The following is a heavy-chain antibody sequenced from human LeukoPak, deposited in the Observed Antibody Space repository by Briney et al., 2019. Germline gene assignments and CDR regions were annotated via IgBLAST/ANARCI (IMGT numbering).Heavy chain of an antibody. J-gene: IGHJ4*02. CDR3: ARVGGYSSSWYENFDY. Sequence: ASVKVSCKASGYTFTSYGISWVRPAPGQGLEWMGWISAYNGNTNYAQKLQGRVTMTTDTSTSTAYMELRSLRSDDTAVYHCARVGGYSSSWYENFDYWGQGTLVTVSS. CDR1: GYTFTSYG. CDR2: ISAYNGNT. V-gene: IGHV1-18*01. D-gene: IGHD6-13*01.